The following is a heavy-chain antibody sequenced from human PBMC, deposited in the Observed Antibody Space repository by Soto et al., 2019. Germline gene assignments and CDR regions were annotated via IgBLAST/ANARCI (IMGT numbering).Heavy chain of an antibody. Sequence: QEQLVQSGAEVKKVGSSVRVSCKTSKGTFDRHAITWVRQVPGQGLEWMGGIIPMFGTADYAQKFQGRVTITADESTGTAYMELSSLRSEDTAVYYCARRAAVSVTSLWFDPWGQGTLVTVSS. CDR2: IIPMFGTA. V-gene: IGHV1-69*01. D-gene: IGHD3-3*01. CDR3: ARRAAVSVTSLWFDP. J-gene: IGHJ5*02. CDR1: KGTFDRHA.